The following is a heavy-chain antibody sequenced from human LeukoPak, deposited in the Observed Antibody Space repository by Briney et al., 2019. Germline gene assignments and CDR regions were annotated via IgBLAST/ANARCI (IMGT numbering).Heavy chain of an antibody. CDR3: ARAGVVTAILGAFDI. J-gene: IGHJ3*02. Sequence: PGGCLRLSCAASGFTFSSYAMHWVRQAPGKGLEWVAVISYDGSNKYYADSVKGRFTISRDNSKNTLYLQMNSLRAEDTAVYYCARAGVVTAILGAFDIWGQGTMVTVSS. V-gene: IGHV3-30-3*01. D-gene: IGHD2-21*02. CDR2: ISYDGSNK. CDR1: GFTFSSYA.